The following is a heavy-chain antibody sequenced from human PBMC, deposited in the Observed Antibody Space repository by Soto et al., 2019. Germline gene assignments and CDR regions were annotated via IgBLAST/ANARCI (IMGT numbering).Heavy chain of an antibody. Sequence: QVQLVQSGAEVKKPGAAVKVSCKASGYTFTSYAMHWVRQAPGQRLEWMGWINAGNGNTTYSQKFQGRVTITRDTSPSTAYMELSSLRSEDTAVYYCARGGSLYWYFDLGGRGTLVTVSS. V-gene: IGHV1-3*01. D-gene: IGHD1-26*01. CDR3: ARGGSLYWYFDL. J-gene: IGHJ2*01. CDR1: GYTFTSYA. CDR2: INAGNGNT.